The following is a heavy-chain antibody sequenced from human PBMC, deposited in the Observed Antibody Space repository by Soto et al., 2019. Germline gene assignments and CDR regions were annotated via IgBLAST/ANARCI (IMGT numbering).Heavy chain of an antibody. CDR3: AKVTKRAAAGRYEYYKYGMDV. J-gene: IGHJ6*02. Sequence: GGSLRPSCAASGFTFSTYTMTWVRQAPGKGLEWVSVISGSGGSSYYAASVKGRFTISRDNSKNTLFLQMNGLRAEDTAVYYCAKVTKRAAAGRYEYYKYGMDVWGQGTTVTVSS. CDR1: GFTFSTYT. D-gene: IGHD6-13*01. V-gene: IGHV3-23*01. CDR2: ISGSGGSS.